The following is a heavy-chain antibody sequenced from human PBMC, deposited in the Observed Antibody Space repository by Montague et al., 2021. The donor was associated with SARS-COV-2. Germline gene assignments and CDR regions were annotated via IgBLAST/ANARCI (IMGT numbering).Heavy chain of an antibody. Sequence: SLRLSCAASGFTFSSYAMSWVRQAPGKGLEWVSAISGSGGSTYYADSVKGRFTISRDNSKNTLYLQMNSLRAEDMAVYYCAKRYCSGGSCYSGFDPWGQGTLVTVSS. CDR1: GFTFSSYA. V-gene: IGHV3-23*01. J-gene: IGHJ5*02. CDR2: ISGSGGST. CDR3: AKRYCSGGSCYSGFDP. D-gene: IGHD2-15*01.